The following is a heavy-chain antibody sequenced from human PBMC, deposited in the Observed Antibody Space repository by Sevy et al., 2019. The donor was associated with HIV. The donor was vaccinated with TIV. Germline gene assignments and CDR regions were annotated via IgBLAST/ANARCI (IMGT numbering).Heavy chain of an antibody. J-gene: IGHJ6*02. Sequence: GESLKISCAASGFTFRSYAMSWVRQAPGKGLEWVAVISGSGRSTYYADSVEGRFTISRDNSKNTLSLQMNSLRADDTAVYYCAKGYCSGGSCPRDYYYYGMDVWGQGTTVTVSS. D-gene: IGHD2-15*01. V-gene: IGHV3-23*01. CDR3: AKGYCSGGSCPRDYYYYGMDV. CDR2: ISGSGRST. CDR1: GFTFRSYA.